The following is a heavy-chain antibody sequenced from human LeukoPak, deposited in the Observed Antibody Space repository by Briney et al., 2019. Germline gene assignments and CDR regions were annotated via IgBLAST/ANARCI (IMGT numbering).Heavy chain of an antibody. Sequence: GGSLRLSCAASGFIFSSYAMSWVRQAPGKGLEWVSAISGSGGRTYYADSVKGRFTISRDNSKNTLYLQMNSLRAEDTAVYYCAKDPSYGDRSVYWGQGTLVTVSS. CDR1: GFIFSSYA. CDR2: ISGSGGRT. J-gene: IGHJ4*02. D-gene: IGHD4-17*01. CDR3: AKDPSYGDRSVY. V-gene: IGHV3-23*01.